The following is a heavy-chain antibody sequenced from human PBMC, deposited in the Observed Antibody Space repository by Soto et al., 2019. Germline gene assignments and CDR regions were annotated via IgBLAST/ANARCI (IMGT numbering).Heavy chain of an antibody. D-gene: IGHD3-10*01. Sequence: GGSLRLSCAASGFTFSSYAMSWVRQAPGKGLEWVSAISGSGGSTYYADSVKGRFTISRDNSKNTLYLQMNSLRAEDTAVYYCAKHTSVLLWFGEFDYWGQGTLVTVSS. CDR2: ISGSGGST. V-gene: IGHV3-23*01. J-gene: IGHJ4*02. CDR3: AKHTSVLLWFGEFDY. CDR1: GFTFSSYA.